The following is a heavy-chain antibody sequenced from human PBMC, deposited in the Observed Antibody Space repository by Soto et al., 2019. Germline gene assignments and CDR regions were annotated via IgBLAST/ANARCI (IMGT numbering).Heavy chain of an antibody. CDR3: ARPGAPTDTVVYDF. CDR1: GYSFANYW. J-gene: IGHJ4*02. Sequence: GESLKISCKASGYSFANYWIGWVCQKPGKGLEWMGVIYPGDSETTYSPSFEGQVIISVDRSRGTAXXXXXXXXXXXXAMYYCARPGAPTDTVVYDFWGQGTQVTVSS. CDR2: IYPGDSET. D-gene: IGHD3-10*01. V-gene: IGHV5-51*01.